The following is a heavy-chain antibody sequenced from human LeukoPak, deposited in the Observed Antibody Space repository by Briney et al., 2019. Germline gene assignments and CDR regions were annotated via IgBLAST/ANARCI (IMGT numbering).Heavy chain of an antibody. J-gene: IGHJ4*02. CDR2: IYRGGST. CDR1: GFNVSNNY. V-gene: IGHV3-53*05. Sequence: GGSLRLSCAASGFNVSNNYMSWVRQAPGKGLEWVSVIYRGGSTYYADSVKGRFTISRDNSKNTLYLQMNSLRAEDTAVYYCAKVGYSYALGYWGQGTLVTVSS. D-gene: IGHD5-18*01. CDR3: AKVGYSYALGY.